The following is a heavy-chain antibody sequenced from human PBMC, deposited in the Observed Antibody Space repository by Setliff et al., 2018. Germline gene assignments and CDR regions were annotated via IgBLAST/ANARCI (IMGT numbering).Heavy chain of an antibody. J-gene: IGHJ4*02. CDR1: GGSISSGGFY. V-gene: IGHV4-61*09. D-gene: IGHD3-10*01. Sequence: SETLSLTCSVSGGSISSGGFYWSWIRRSAGRGLEWIGHFHTGGATDYNLSLKSRVTISLDSSKNQFSLRLSSVTAADAAVYFCAGVSATIGEFPLYYFDKWGQGIPVTVSS. CDR2: FHTGGAT. CDR3: AGVSATIGEFPLYYFDK.